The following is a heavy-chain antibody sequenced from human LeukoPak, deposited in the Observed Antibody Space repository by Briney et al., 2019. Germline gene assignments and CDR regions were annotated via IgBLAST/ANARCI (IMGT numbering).Heavy chain of an antibody. CDR1: GFTFDDYG. CDR3: ARDKGGDGWFDP. CDR2: ISWNGGST. V-gene: IGHV3-20*01. J-gene: IGHJ5*02. Sequence: GGSLRLSCAASGFTFDDYGMSWVRQAPGKGLEWVSAISWNGGSTGYADPVKGRFTISRDNAKNSLYLQMNSLRAEDTALYHCARDKGGDGWFDPWGQGTLVTVSS. D-gene: IGHD2-21*02.